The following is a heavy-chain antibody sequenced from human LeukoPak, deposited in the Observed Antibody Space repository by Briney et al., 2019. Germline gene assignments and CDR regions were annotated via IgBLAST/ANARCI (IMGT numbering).Heavy chain of an antibody. CDR1: GFTFSSYG. Sequence: GGSLRLSCVASGFTFSSYGMHWVRQAPGKGLEWVAVIWYDGSNKYYADSVKGRFTISRDNSENTLYLQMNSLRAEDTAVYYCARDHPRYYYGMDVWGQGTTVTVSS. CDR2: IWYDGSNK. V-gene: IGHV3-33*01. J-gene: IGHJ6*02. CDR3: ARDHPRYYYGMDV.